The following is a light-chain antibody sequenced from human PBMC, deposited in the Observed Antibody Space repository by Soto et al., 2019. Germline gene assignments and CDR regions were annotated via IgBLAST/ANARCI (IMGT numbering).Light chain of an antibody. CDR3: ETWDSNTRV. Sequence: QLVLTQSSSASASLGSSVKLTCTLSSGHSGYIIAWHQQQPGKAPRYLMKVEGSGSYNKGSGVPDRFSGSSSGTDRHLTISNLQFEDEAAYYCETWDSNTRVFGGGTKLTVL. CDR1: SGHSGYI. J-gene: IGLJ2*01. CDR2: VEGSGSY. V-gene: IGLV4-60*02.